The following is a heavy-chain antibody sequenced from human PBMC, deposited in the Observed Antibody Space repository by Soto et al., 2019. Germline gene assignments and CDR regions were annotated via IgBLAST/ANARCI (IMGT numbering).Heavy chain of an antibody. D-gene: IGHD2-15*01. V-gene: IGHV4-59*01. Sequence: SCKASGYTFTSYAMHWVRQAPGQGLEWIGFIYYTGSTSYSPSLKSRVTISLDTSKNQFSLKLSSVTAADTAVYYCASALYCSGGRCSFDPWGQGTLVTAPQ. J-gene: IGHJ5*02. CDR3: ASALYCSGGRCSFDP. CDR2: IYYTGST. CDR1: GYTFTSYA.